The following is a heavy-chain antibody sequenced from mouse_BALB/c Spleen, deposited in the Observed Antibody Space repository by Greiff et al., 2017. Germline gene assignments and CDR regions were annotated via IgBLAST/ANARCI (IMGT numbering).Heavy chain of an antibody. CDR1: GFDIKDYY. V-gene: IGHV14-1*02. D-gene: IGHD2-3*01. CDR3: ARGDGYYYFDY. CDR2: IDPENGNT. J-gene: IGHJ2*01. Sequence: VQLKQSGAELVRPGALVKLSCKASGFDIKDYYMHWVKQRPEQGLEWIGWIDPENGNTIYDPKFQGKASITADTSSNTAYLQLSSLTSEDTAVYYCARGDGYYYFDYWGQGTTLTVSS.